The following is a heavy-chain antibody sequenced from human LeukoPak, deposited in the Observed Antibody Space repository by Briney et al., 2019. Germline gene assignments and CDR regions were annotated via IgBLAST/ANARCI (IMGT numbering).Heavy chain of an antibody. J-gene: IGHJ4*02. CDR2: IYYSGST. Sequence: SETLSLTCTVSGGSISSGDHYWSWIRQPPGKGLEWIGYIYYSGSTYYNPSLKSRVTISVDTSKNQFSLKLSSVTAADTAVYYCARDPAYGGNPGFDYWGQGTLVTVSS. V-gene: IGHV4-30-4*08. CDR1: GGSISSGDHY. CDR3: ARDPAYGGNPGFDY. D-gene: IGHD4-23*01.